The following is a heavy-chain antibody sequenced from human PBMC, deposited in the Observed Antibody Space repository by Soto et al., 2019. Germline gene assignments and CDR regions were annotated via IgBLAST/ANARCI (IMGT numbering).Heavy chain of an antibody. J-gene: IGHJ6*02. V-gene: IGHV4-59*01. CDR3: ARSSGSTYGMDV. CDR1: GGSISSYY. Sequence: KPSETLSLTCTVSGGSISSYYRSWIRQPPGKGLEWIGYIYYSGSTNYNPSLKSRVTISVDTSKNQFSLKLSSVTAADTAVYYCARSSGSTYGMDVWGQGTTVTVSS. D-gene: IGHD6-25*01. CDR2: IYYSGST.